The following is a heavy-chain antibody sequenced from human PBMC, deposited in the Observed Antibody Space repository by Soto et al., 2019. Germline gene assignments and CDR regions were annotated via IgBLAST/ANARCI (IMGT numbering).Heavy chain of an antibody. J-gene: IGHJ5*02. D-gene: IGHD1-26*01. V-gene: IGHV3-23*01. CDR2: ITSSGSST. Sequence: EVQLLESGGGGVQPGGSLRLSCAASGFIFSDYAMTWVRQTPGKGLEWVSAITSSGSSTYFADSLKGRITISRDNSKNPLPRQRDGWGVEDTAKYYGGKGVGASVFSSFAPGGQGPRATV. CDR1: GFIFSDYA. CDR3: GKGVGASVFSSFAP.